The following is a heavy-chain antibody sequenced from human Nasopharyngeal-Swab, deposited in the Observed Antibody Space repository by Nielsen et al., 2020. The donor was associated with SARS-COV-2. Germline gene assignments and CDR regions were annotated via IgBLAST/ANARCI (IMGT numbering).Heavy chain of an antibody. Sequence: GESLKISCSASGFTFSIYAMHWVRQAPGKGLVWVSRINSDGSSTSYADSVKGRFTISRDNAKNTLYLQMNSLRAEDTAVYYCARGGRLRYFDWLNMDVWGKGTTVTVSS. J-gene: IGHJ6*03. CDR3: ARGGRLRYFDWLNMDV. CDR2: INSDGSST. CDR1: GFTFSIYA. V-gene: IGHV3-74*01. D-gene: IGHD3-9*01.